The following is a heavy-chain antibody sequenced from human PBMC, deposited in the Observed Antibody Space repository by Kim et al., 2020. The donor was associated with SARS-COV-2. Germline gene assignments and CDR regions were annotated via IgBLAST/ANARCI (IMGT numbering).Heavy chain of an antibody. CDR3: ARDGLGTVGATAGYYYYYGMDV. J-gene: IGHJ6*02. CDR2: IYSGGST. CDR1: GFTVSSNY. Sequence: GGSLRLSCAASGFTVSSNYMSWVRQAPGKGLEWVSVIYSGGSTYYADSVKGRFTISRDNSKNTLYLQMNSLRAEDTAVYYCARDGLGTVGATAGYYYYYGMDVWGQGTTVTVSS. V-gene: IGHV3-53*01. D-gene: IGHD1-26*01.